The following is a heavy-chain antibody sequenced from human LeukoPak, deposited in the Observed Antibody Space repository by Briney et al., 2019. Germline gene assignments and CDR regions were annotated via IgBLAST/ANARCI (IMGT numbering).Heavy chain of an antibody. J-gene: IGHJ6*02. V-gene: IGHV3-30*18. CDR2: ISYDGSNK. CDR3: AKDYSGSYSRYYYYGMDV. CDR1: GFTFSSYG. D-gene: IGHD1-26*01. Sequence: GGSLRLSCAASGFTFSSYGMHWVRQAPGKGLEWVAVISYDGSNKYYADSVKGRFTISRDNSKNTLYLQMNSLRAEDTAVYYCAKDYSGSYSRYYYYGMDVWGQGTTVTDSS.